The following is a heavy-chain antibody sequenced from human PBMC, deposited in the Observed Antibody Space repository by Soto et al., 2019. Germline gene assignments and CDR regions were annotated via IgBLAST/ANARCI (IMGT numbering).Heavy chain of an antibody. D-gene: IGHD3-3*01. V-gene: IGHV4-39*01. CDR1: GGSISSSSYY. CDR3: ARHEADYDFWSPSYYYDGMDV. Sequence: SETLSVTCTVSGGSISSSSYYWGWIRQPPGKGLEWIGSIYYSGSTYYNPSLKSRVTISVDTSKNQFSLKLSSVTAADTAVYYCARHEADYDFWSPSYYYDGMDVWGQGPTVT. CDR2: IYYSGST. J-gene: IGHJ6*02.